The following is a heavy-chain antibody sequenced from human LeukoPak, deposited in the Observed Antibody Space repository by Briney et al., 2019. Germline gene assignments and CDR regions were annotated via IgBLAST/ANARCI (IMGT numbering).Heavy chain of an antibody. J-gene: IGHJ6*02. Sequence: SQTLSLTCAISGDSVSSNSAAWNWIRQSPSRGLEWLGRTYYRSKWYNDYAVSVKSRITINPDTSKNQFSLQLNSVTPEDTAVYYCARVPRKAGYYYYGMDAWGQGATVTVSS. CDR2: TYYRSKWYN. CDR3: ARVPRKAGYYYYGMDA. CDR1: GDSVSSNSAA. V-gene: IGHV6-1*01.